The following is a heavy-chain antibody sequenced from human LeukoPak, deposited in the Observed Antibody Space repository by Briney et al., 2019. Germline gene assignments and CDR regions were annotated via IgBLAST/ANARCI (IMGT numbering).Heavy chain of an antibody. Sequence: GGSLRLSCAASGFTLSDYYMSWIRQAPGKGLEWVSYIGGSSSYTNYADSVKGRFTISRDNTENSLYLQMSSLRAEDTAVYCCARDILGTSGHFDYWGHGILVTVSS. CDR2: IGGSSSYT. D-gene: IGHD1-26*01. CDR3: ARDILGTSGHFDY. CDR1: GFTLSDYY. V-gene: IGHV3-11*06. J-gene: IGHJ4*01.